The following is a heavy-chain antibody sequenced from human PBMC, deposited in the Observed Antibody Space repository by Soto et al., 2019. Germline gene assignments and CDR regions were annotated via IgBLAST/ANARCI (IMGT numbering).Heavy chain of an antibody. CDR2: INHSGST. V-gene: IGHV4-34*01. Sequence: QVQLQQWGAGLLKPSETLSLTCAVYGGSFSGYYWSWIRQPPGKGLEWIGEINHSGSTNYNPSLKSRVTISVDTSKNQFSLKLSSVTAADTAVYYCASAGQGVAAAGTIFDYWGQGTLVTVSS. CDR1: GGSFSGYY. J-gene: IGHJ4*02. CDR3: ASAGQGVAAAGTIFDY. D-gene: IGHD6-13*01.